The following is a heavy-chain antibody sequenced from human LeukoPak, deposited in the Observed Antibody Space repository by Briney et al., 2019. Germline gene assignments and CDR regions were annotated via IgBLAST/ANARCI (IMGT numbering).Heavy chain of an antibody. V-gene: IGHV3-73*01. CDR3: TGNYYGSGSYADLDY. CDR1: GFTFSGSA. D-gene: IGHD3-10*01. J-gene: IGHJ4*02. Sequence: GGSLRLSCAASGFTFSGSALHWVRQASGKGLEWVGRIRSTANGYATAYAASVKGRFTISRDDSKNTAYLQMDSLKTEDTAVYYCTGNYYGSGSYADLDYWGQGTLVTVSS. CDR2: IRSTANGYAT.